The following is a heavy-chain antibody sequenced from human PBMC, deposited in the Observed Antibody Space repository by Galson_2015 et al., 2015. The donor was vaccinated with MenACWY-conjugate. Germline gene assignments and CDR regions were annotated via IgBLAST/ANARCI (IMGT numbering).Heavy chain of an antibody. CDR3: VRYCGSTCSPPYSYYGMDV. CDR2: IRSKTNSYAT. CDR1: GFTFSGTS. D-gene: IGHD2-2*01. V-gene: IGHV3-73*01. Sequence: SLRLSCAASGFTFSGTSMHWVRQASGKGLEWVGRIRSKTNSYATSYAASVKGRFTVSRDDSKNTAYLQMNSLKTEDTAVYYCVRYCGSTCSPPYSYYGMDVWGQGTTVTVSS. J-gene: IGHJ6*02.